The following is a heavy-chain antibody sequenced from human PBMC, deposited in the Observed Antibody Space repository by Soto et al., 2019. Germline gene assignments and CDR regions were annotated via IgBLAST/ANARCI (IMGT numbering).Heavy chain of an antibody. V-gene: IGHV4-39*01. Sequence: QLQLQESGPGLVKPSETLSLTCSVSGDSINSDNYYWGWIRQPPGKGLEWIGSIYYRGNTYYNPSLKTRVTISLDKSKSQFSLKLKSVTAADSDVYFCARLEGLATISYYFGDWGQGTLVTVSS. J-gene: IGHJ4*02. CDR1: GDSINSDNYY. D-gene: IGHD3-9*01. CDR2: IYYRGNT. CDR3: ARLEGLATISYYFGD.